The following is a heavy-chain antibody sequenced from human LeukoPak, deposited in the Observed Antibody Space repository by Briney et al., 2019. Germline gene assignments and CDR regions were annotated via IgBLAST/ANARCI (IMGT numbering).Heavy chain of an antibody. D-gene: IGHD1-26*01. V-gene: IGHV3-30-3*01. CDR2: ISYDGSNK. J-gene: IGHJ3*02. Sequence: PGGSLRLSCAASGFTFSSYAMHWVRQAPGKGLEWVAVISYDGSNKYYADSVKVRFTISRDNSKNTLYLQMNSLSAADTAVYYCARSIVGATRGAFDIWGQGTMVTVSS. CDR1: GFTFSSYA. CDR3: ARSIVGATRGAFDI.